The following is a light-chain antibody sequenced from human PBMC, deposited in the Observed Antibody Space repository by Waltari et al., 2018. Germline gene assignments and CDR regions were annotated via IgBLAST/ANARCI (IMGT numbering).Light chain of an antibody. J-gene: IGKJ4*02. Sequence: DVELTHSPSTLSASLGDRVTLSCRASESVRNNLAWYQQKPGQAPKVLIYDASSMDTGVPSRFSGSGYGTDFTLTISSLEPDDFAMYYCHHYVTLPLTFGRGTKVEIK. V-gene: IGKV1-5*01. CDR1: ESVRNN. CDR2: DAS. CDR3: HHYVTLPLT.